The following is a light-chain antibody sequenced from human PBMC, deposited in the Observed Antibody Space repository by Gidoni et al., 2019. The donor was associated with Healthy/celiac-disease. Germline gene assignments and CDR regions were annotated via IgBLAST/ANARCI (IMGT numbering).Light chain of an antibody. Sequence: DIQMTQSPSSLSASVGDRVTITCRASQSISSYLNWYQQKPGKALKLLIYAASSLQSGVPSRFSGSGSGTDFTLTISSLQPEDFATYYCQQSYSTPRALTFGGGTKVEIK. V-gene: IGKV1-39*01. J-gene: IGKJ4*01. CDR3: QQSYSTPRALT. CDR2: AAS. CDR1: QSISSY.